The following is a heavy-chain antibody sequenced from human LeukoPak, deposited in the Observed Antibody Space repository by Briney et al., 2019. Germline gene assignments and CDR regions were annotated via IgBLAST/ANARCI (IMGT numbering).Heavy chain of an antibody. J-gene: IGHJ4*02. Sequence: SETLSLTCTVSGGSISSGGYYWSWIRQPPGKGLEWIWYIYHSGSTYYNPSLKSRVTISVDRSKNQFSLKLSSVTAADTAVYYCARVFLEGPAAYAYYFDYWGQGTLVTVSS. CDR3: ARVFLEGPAAYAYYFDY. CDR1: GGSISSGGYY. CDR2: IYHSGST. D-gene: IGHD2-2*01. V-gene: IGHV4-30-2*01.